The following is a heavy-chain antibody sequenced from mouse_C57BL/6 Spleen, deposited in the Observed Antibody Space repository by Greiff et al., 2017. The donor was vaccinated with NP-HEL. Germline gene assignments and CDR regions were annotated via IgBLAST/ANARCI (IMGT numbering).Heavy chain of an antibody. CDR1: GYTFTDYY. Sequence: EVQLQQSGPELVKPGASVKISCKASGYTFTDYYMNWVKQSHGKSLEWIGDINPNNGGTSYNQKFKGKATLTVDKSSSTAYMELRSLTSEDSAVYYCARGDYGVATGFDYWGQGTTLTVSS. V-gene: IGHV1-26*01. D-gene: IGHD1-1*01. CDR2: INPNNGGT. J-gene: IGHJ2*01. CDR3: ARGDYGVATGFDY.